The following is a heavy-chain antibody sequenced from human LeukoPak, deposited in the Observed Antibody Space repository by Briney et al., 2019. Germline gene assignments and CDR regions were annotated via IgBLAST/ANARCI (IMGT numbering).Heavy chain of an antibody. CDR3: AKRYNTLTSYYSHCDY. D-gene: IGHD3-9*01. CDR2: ISGSGGDT. J-gene: IGHJ4*02. V-gene: IGHV3-23*01. CDR1: GFTFSNYA. Sequence: PGGSLRLSCAASGFTFSNYAMSWVRQAAGKGLEWVSAISGSGGDTYYADSVKGRFTISRDNSKNTLYLHMNSLRAEDTAVYYCAKRYNTLTSYYSHCDYWGQGTLVTVSS.